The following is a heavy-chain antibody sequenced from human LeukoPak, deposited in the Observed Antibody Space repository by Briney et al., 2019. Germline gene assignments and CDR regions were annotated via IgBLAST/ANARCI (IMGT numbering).Heavy chain of an antibody. Sequence: SETPSLTCTVSGGSIRTYYWSWIRQPPGKGLEWIGYIYTSGSTNYNPSLKSRVTMSLDTSENQFSLKLSSVTAADTAVYYCARGDFYRYHFDYWGQGTLVTVSS. CDR1: GGSIRTYY. CDR2: IYTSGST. V-gene: IGHV4-4*09. CDR3: ARGDFYRYHFDY. J-gene: IGHJ4*02. D-gene: IGHD2/OR15-2a*01.